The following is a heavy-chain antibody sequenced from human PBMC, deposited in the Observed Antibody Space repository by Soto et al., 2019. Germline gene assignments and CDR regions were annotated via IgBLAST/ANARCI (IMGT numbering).Heavy chain of an antibody. D-gene: IGHD4-17*01. CDR3: ARETTVTTAYYFDY. Sequence: PSETLSLTCTVSGGSISSYYWSWIRQPPGKGLEWIGYIYYGGSTNYNPSLKSRVTISVDTSKNQFSLKLSSVTAADTAVYYCARETTVTTAYYFDYWGQGTLVTVSS. CDR2: IYYGGST. V-gene: IGHV4-59*01. J-gene: IGHJ4*02. CDR1: GGSISSYY.